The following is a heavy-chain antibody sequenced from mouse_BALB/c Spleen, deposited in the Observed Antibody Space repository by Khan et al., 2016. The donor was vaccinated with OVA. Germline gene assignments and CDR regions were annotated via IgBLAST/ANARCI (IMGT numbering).Heavy chain of an antibody. CDR2: IWGDGTT. J-gene: IGHJ4*01. D-gene: IGHD2-10*01. Sequence: QVQLKQSGPGLVVPSQSLSITCTVSGFSLTGYGVNWVRQPPGKGLEWLGMIWGDGTTDHNSALNSRLSISKDNSNSQVFLKMNSLQTEDTGRSYCARAYYGSSREAMDYWGQGTSVTVS. CDR3: ARAYYGSSREAMDY. V-gene: IGHV2-6-7*01. CDR1: GFSLTGYG.